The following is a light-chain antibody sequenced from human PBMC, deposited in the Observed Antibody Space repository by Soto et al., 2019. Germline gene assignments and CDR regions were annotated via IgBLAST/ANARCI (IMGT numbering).Light chain of an antibody. V-gene: IGKV3-15*01. J-gene: IGKJ4*01. CDR2: GAS. CDR3: QQYNNWPPLT. CDR1: QSVSSN. Sequence: EIVMTQSPATLSVSPGERVTLSCRASQSVSSNLAWFQQKPGQGPRLLIYGASTRATGIPARFSGSGSETEFTLTISSLQSEDLAVYYCQQYNNWPPLTFGGGTKVEIK.